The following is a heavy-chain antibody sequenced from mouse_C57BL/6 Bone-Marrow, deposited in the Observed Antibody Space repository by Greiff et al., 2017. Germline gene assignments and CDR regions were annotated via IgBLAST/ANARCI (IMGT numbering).Heavy chain of an antibody. CDR2: ISSGSSTI. D-gene: IGHD1-1*01. CDR1: GFTFSDYG. Sequence: EVQVVESGGGLVKPGGSLKLSCAASGFTFSDYGMHWVRQAPVKGLEWVAYISSGSSTIYSADTVKGRFTLSTDNAKNTLFLQMTSLRSKDTAMYYGARHPYYGSSGGYLDYWGQGTTLTVSS. CDR3: ARHPYYGSSGGYLDY. J-gene: IGHJ2*01. V-gene: IGHV5-17*01.